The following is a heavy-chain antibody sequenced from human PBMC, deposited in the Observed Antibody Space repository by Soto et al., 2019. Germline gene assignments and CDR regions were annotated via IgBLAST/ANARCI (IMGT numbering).Heavy chain of an antibody. Sequence: QVQLVQSGAEVKKPGSSVKVSCKASGGTFSSYTISWVRQAPGQGLEWMGRIIPILGIANYAQKFQGRVKITADKSTSTAYMELSSLRSEDTAVDYCARGILVPAAVPYYMDVWGKGTTVTVSS. CDR3: ARGILVPAAVPYYMDV. CDR1: GGTFSSYT. J-gene: IGHJ6*03. V-gene: IGHV1-69*02. CDR2: IIPILGIA. D-gene: IGHD2-2*01.